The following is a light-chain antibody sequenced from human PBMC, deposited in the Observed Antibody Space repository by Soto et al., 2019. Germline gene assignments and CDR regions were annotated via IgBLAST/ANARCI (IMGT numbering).Light chain of an antibody. V-gene: IGKV1-5*01. CDR2: DAS. CDR3: QQYNSYGT. CDR1: QSIGSS. Sequence: DIEVTQSPSTPSASLGDRCTITFRASQSIGSSLAWYQQKPGKGPKLLIYDASTLESGVPSRFSGSGFGTEFALTISSLQPDDFATFYCQQYNSYGTFGQGTKVDI. J-gene: IGKJ1*01.